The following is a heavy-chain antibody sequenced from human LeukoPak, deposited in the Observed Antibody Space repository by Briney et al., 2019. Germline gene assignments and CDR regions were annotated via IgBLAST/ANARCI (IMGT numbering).Heavy chain of an antibody. Sequence: SETLSLTCAVSGASISSSNWWSWVRQPPGRGLEWIGEIYHSGTTNYNLSLKSRVTISVDKSKNQFSLNLSSVTAADTAVYYCARLRFSSWHYFDYWGQGTLVPVSS. CDR1: GASISSSNW. D-gene: IGHD6-13*01. J-gene: IGHJ4*02. V-gene: IGHV4-4*02. CDR2: IYHSGTT. CDR3: ARLRFSSWHYFDY.